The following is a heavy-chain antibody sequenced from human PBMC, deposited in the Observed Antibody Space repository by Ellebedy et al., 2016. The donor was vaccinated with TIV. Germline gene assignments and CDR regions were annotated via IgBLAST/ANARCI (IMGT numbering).Heavy chain of an antibody. CDR3: ARDNWNGLASDY. D-gene: IGHD1-20*01. J-gene: IGHJ4*02. CDR1: GFTFSSYW. Sequence: PGGSLRLSCAASGFTFSSYWMHWVRQVPGKGLVWVSRINSDGSNTTYADSVKGRFTISRDNAKNSLYLQMKSLRAEDTAVYYCARDNWNGLASDYWGQGTLVTVSS. V-gene: IGHV3-74*01. CDR2: INSDGSNT.